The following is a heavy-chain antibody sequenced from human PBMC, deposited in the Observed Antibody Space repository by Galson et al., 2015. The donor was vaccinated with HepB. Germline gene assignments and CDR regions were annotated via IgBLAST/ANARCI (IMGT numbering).Heavy chain of an antibody. V-gene: IGHV6-1*01. CDR3: ARAAYNWNYVLRLGYYYYYMDV. Sequence: CAISGDSVSSNSAAWNWIRQSPSRGLEWLGRTYYRSKWYNDYAVSVKSRITIDPDTSKNQFSLQLNSVTPEDTAVYYCARAAYNWNYVLRLGYYYYYMDVWGKGTTVTVSS. D-gene: IGHD1-7*01. J-gene: IGHJ6*03. CDR2: TYYRSKWYN. CDR1: GDSVSSNSAA.